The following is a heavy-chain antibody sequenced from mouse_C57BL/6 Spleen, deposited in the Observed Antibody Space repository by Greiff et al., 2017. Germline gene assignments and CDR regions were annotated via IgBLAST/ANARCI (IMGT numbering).Heavy chain of an antibody. J-gene: IGHJ1*03. CDR3: ARRGWDFWYFDV. D-gene: IGHD4-1*01. Sequence: EVKLVESGGGLVKPGGSLKLSCAASGFTFSSYAMSWVRQTPEKRLEWVATISDGGSYTYYPDNVKGRFTISRDNAKNNLYLQMSHLKSEDTAVYYCARRGWDFWYFDVWGTGTTVTVSS. V-gene: IGHV5-4*03. CDR1: GFTFSSYA. CDR2: ISDGGSYT.